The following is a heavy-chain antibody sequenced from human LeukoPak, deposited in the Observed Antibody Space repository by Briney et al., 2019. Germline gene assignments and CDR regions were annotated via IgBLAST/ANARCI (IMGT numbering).Heavy chain of an antibody. CDR2: SNPNSGGT. Sequence: ASVKVPCKASGYRFTGYHMYWVRQAPGQGLEWLGWSNPNSGGTVYAQKFKGRVTMTSDTSISTLYMDLSTLRSDDTAIYYCARRSSTHAFDIWGQGTMLTVSS. CDR1: GYRFTGYH. CDR3: ARRSSTHAFDI. J-gene: IGHJ3*02. D-gene: IGHD3-10*01. V-gene: IGHV1-2*02.